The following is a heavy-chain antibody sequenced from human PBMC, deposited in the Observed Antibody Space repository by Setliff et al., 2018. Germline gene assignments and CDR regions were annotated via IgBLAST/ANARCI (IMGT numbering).Heavy chain of an antibody. CDR2: IYYSGST. V-gene: IGHV4-39*07. J-gene: IGHJ6*02. CDR3: ARDRQYCTSLSCLNSYFYYYAMDF. D-gene: IGHD2-8*01. CDR1: GGSISSSSYY. Sequence: SETLSLTCTVSGGSISSSSYYWGWIRQPPGKGLEWIGSIYYSGSTYYNPSLRSRVTISVDTSKNQFSLKLTSVTAADTAVYYCARDRQYCTSLSCLNSYFYYYAMDFWGQGTTVTVSS.